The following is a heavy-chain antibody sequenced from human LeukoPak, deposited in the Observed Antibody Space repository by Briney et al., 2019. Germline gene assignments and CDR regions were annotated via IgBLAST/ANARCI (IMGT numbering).Heavy chain of an antibody. D-gene: IGHD4-23*01. V-gene: IGHV4-61*01. CDR1: DGSVSSGYYY. CDR3: AKATVGKWFDP. CDR2: IYYTGST. Sequence: SETLSLTCTVSDGSVSSGYYYRTWIRQPPGKGLEWIGYIYYTGSTNYNPSLKSRVTMSVDTSKNQFSLKLSSVTAADTAVYYCAKATVGKWFDPWGQGTLVTVSS. J-gene: IGHJ5*02.